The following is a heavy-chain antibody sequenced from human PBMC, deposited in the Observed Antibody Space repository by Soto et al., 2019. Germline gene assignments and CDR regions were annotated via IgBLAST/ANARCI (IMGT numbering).Heavy chain of an antibody. Sequence: QVQLVQSGAEVKKPGSSVKVSCKASGGTFSSHAFSWVRQAPGQGREWMGGIIPIFGTANYAQKFQDRVAITADESTSTAYVELSSLRAAGTAIYYCARPRLGGTKYLDYWCQGTLVTVSS. V-gene: IGHV1-69*01. J-gene: IGHJ4*02. CDR1: GGTFSSHA. CDR2: IIPIFGTA. CDR3: ARPRLGGTKYLDY. D-gene: IGHD1-26*01.